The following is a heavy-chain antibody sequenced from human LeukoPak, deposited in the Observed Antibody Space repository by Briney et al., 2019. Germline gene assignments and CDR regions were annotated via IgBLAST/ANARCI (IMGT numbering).Heavy chain of an antibody. CDR3: AREGCSSSSCDEGRWFDP. J-gene: IGHJ5*02. V-gene: IGHV3-66*02. CDR2: IYSGGST. D-gene: IGHD2-2*01. Sequence: GGSLRLSCAASGFTVSSNYMSWVRQAPGKGLEWVSVIYSGGSTYYADSVKGRFTISRDNSKNTLYLQMNSLRAEDTAVYYCAREGCSSSSCDEGRWFDPWGQGTLVIVSS. CDR1: GFTVSSNY.